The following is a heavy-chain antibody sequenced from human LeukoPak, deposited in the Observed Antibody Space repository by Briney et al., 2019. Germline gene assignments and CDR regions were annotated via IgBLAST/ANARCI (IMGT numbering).Heavy chain of an antibody. CDR1: GFTFSSYW. V-gene: IGHV3-7*04. D-gene: IGHD3-10*01. Sequence: PGGSLRLSCAASGFTFSSYWMSWVRQAPGKGLEWVANIKQDGSEKYYVDSVKGRFTISRDNAKNSLYLQMNSLRAEDTAVYYCARDARFGELARDYWGQGTLVTVSS. J-gene: IGHJ4*02. CDR3: ARDARFGELARDY. CDR2: IKQDGSEK.